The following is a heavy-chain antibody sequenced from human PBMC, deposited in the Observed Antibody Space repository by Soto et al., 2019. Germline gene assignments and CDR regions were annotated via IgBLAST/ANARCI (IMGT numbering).Heavy chain of an antibody. CDR2: LSDSSSSSV. Sequence: EVQLLESGGGLVQPGGSLRLSCVASGFSFSRYSMNWVRQAPGKGLDWVAYLSDSSSSSVYYADSVKGRFTISRDNAKNSVYLQMNSVRAEDTGVYYCARDTGGFDNWGQGTLVTVSS. V-gene: IGHV3-48*01. CDR3: ARDTGGFDN. J-gene: IGHJ5*02. D-gene: IGHD3-16*01. CDR1: GFSFSRYS.